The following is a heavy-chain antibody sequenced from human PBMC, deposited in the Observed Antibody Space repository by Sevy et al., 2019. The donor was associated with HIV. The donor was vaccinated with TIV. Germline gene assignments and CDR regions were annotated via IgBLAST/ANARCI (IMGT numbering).Heavy chain of an antibody. CDR2: IIPIFGSA. V-gene: IGHV1-69*13. D-gene: IGHD3-16*01. Sequence: ASVKVSCKASGGTFSSYGITWVRQAPGQGLEWMGEIIPIFGSANYGQTFQGRVTMTADQSTSTAYMELSSLRSDDTAVYYCARGGGLSPHHWLDPWGQGTLVTVS. CDR1: GGTFSSYG. J-gene: IGHJ5*02. CDR3: ARGGGLSPHHWLDP.